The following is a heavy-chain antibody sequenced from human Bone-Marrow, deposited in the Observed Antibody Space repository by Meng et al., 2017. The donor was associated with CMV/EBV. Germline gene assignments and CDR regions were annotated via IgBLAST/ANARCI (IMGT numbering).Heavy chain of an antibody. CDR3: ARDGDIVVVPAAPRPYYYYYGMDV. CDR1: GYTFTSYG. J-gene: IGHJ6*02. CDR2: ISAYNGNT. D-gene: IGHD2-2*01. Sequence: ASVKVSCKASGYTFTSYGISWVRQAPGQGLEWMGWISAYNGNTNYAQKLQGRVTMTTDTSTSTAYMELRSLRSDDTAMYYCARDGDIVVVPAAPRPYYYYYGMDVWGQGTTVTVSS. V-gene: IGHV1-18*01.